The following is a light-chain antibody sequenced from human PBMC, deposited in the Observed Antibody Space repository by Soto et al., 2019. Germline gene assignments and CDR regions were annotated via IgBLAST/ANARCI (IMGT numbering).Light chain of an antibody. V-gene: IGKV1-33*01. CDR2: GAY. CDR3: QQHDNLPYT. Sequence: DIQMTQSPSSLSASVGDRVTISCQASQDITNYLNWYQQKPGKAPKLLIYGAYHLETGVPSRFSGSVPRANFTFPISSLQTEDLVAYYCQQHDNLPYTFGQGTKLEIK. CDR1: QDITNY. J-gene: IGKJ2*01.